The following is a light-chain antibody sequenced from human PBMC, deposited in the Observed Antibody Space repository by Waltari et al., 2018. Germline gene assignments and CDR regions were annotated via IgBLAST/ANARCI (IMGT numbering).Light chain of an antibody. V-gene: IGKV2-30*02. CDR1: QSLVHSDGNPY. CDR2: KAF. Sequence: DVVLTQSPLSLPVTPGQPASISCWSSQSLVHSDGNPYLYWFQHRPGQPPRRLIYKAFTRDGGVPDRFSGSGSGTDFTLKFSRVEAEDVGVYYCMQGTHWPYTFGQGTKLE. CDR3: MQGTHWPYT. J-gene: IGKJ2*01.